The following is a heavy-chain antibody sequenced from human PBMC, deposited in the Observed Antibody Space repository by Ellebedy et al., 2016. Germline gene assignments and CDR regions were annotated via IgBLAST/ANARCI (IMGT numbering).Heavy chain of an antibody. CDR3: ARELLGIRYYFDY. D-gene: IGHD7-27*01. Sequence: SETLSLXXAVYGGSFSGYYWSWIRQPPGKGLEWIGEINHSGSTNYNPSLKSRVTISVDTSKNQFSLKLSSVTAADTAVYYCARELLGIRYYFDYWGQGTLVTVSS. CDR2: INHSGST. V-gene: IGHV4-34*01. CDR1: GGSFSGYY. J-gene: IGHJ4*02.